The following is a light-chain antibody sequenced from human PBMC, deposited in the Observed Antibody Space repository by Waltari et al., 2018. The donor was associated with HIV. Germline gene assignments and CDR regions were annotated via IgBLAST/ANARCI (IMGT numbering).Light chain of an antibody. V-gene: IGLV1-47*01. Sequence: QSVLTQPPSASGTPGQRVAISCSGSSSNIGSNYVYWYQQLPGTAPKVLIYRSNQRPSGVPDRFSGPKSGTSASLAISALRSEDEADYYCATWDDSLSGPVFGGGTKLTVL. J-gene: IGLJ3*02. CDR3: ATWDDSLSGPV. CDR2: RSN. CDR1: SSNIGSNY.